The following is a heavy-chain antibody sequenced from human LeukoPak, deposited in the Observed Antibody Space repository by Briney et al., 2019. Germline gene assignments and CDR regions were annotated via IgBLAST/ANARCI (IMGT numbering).Heavy chain of an antibody. CDR1: GFTSSNYW. V-gene: IGHV3-7*01. CDR2: IKQDGNEK. D-gene: IGHD2-21*01. J-gene: IGHJ5*02. Sequence: GGFLRLSCAASGFTSSNYWMTWVHQAPGKGLEWVSNIKQDGNEKYYVDSVKGRFTISRDNSKNTLYLQMNSLRAEDTAVYYCARVVVRSWFDPWGQGTLVTVSS. CDR3: ARVVVRSWFDP.